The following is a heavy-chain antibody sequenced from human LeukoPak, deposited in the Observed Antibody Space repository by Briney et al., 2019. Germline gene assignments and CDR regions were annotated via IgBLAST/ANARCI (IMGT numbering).Heavy chain of an antibody. CDR1: GFIVSDNF. Sequence: GGSLRLSCAASGFIVSDNFMSWVRQAPGKGLEWVSVIYSGDDTYYADSVKGRFTISRDNAKNTLHLQMNSLRAEDTAVYYCARGARGSGTAGDYWGQGTLVTVSS. V-gene: IGHV3-53*01. D-gene: IGHD3-10*01. J-gene: IGHJ4*02. CDR2: IYSGDDT. CDR3: ARGARGSGTAGDY.